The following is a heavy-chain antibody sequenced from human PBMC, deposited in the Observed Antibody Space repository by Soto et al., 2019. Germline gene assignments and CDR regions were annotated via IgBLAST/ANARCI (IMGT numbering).Heavy chain of an antibody. CDR2: INPNSGGT. J-gene: IGHJ4*02. V-gene: IGHV1-2*02. CDR3: ARGVVGYYDSSGYYPH. Sequence: ASVKVSCKASGYTFTGYYMHWVRQAPGQGPEWMGWINPNSGGTNYAQKLQGRVTMTTDTSTSTAYMELRSLRSDDTAVYYCARGVVGYYDSSGYYPHWGQGTLVTVSS. CDR1: GYTFTGYY. D-gene: IGHD3-22*01.